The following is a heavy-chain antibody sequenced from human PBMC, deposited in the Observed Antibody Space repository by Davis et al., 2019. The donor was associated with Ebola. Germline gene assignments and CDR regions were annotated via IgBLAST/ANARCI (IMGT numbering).Heavy chain of an antibody. CDR1: GYTFTRYD. D-gene: IGHD4-17*01. CDR3: ARGFRTTVTTFDP. Sequence: AASVKVSCKAYGYTFTRYDINWVRQAPGQGLEWMGWMNPNTGYAGHGQKFQGRITMTRDTSITTAYMELSSLTSEDTAVYYCARGFRTTVTTFDPWGQGTLVTVPS. CDR2: MNPNTGYA. J-gene: IGHJ5*02. V-gene: IGHV1-8*01.